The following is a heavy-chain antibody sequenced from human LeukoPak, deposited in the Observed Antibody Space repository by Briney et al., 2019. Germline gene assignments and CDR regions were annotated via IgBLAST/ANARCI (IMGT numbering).Heavy chain of an antibody. CDR2: INSDGTSA. D-gene: IGHD3-9*01. V-gene: IGHV3-74*01. J-gene: IGHJ4*02. Sequence: GGSLRLSCAASGFIFSTYWMHWVRQAPGKGLMWVSRINSDGTSAFYADSVKGRFTISRDNAKNTLYLQMNSLRAEDTAVYYCARVNYDLLTGRGNYFDYWGQGTLVTVSS. CDR1: GFIFSTYW. CDR3: ARVNYDLLTGRGNYFDY.